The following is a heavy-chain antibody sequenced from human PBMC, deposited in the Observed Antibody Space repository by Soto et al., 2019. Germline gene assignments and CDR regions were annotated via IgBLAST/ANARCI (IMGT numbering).Heavy chain of an antibody. D-gene: IGHD2-2*01. J-gene: IGHJ6*02. V-gene: IGHV1-69*01. Sequence: QVQLVQSGAEVKKPGSSVKFSCKASGGTFSSYAISWVPQAPGQGLEWMGGIIPISGTANYAQKFQGRVTITADESTSTAYMELSSLRSEDTAVYYCARSQGSSTSLEIYYYYYYGMDVWGQGTTVTVSS. CDR1: GGTFSSYA. CDR2: IIPISGTA. CDR3: ARSQGSSTSLEIYYYYYYGMDV.